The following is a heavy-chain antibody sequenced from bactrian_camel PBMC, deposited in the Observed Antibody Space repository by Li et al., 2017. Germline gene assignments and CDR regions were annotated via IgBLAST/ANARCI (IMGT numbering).Heavy chain of an antibody. J-gene: IGHJ4*01. D-gene: IGHD5*01. CDR3: AAEEATLGFGYECNREYNY. Sequence: VQLVESGGDSLQAGGSLTLPCALSGVFVTSSRMAWFRRVPGKEREGVAAIYTNGLIVYRDSVKGRFTIHKDNAKNTLYLQMNSLKVEDTAMYYCAAEEATLGFGYECNREYNYWGQETQVTVS. V-gene: IGHV3S53*01. CDR1: GVFVTSSR. CDR2: IYTNGLI.